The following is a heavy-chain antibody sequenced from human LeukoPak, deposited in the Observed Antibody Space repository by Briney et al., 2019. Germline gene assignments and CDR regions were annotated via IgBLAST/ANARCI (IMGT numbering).Heavy chain of an antibody. V-gene: IGHV3-23*01. CDR3: AKGSSDSWYSALEY. J-gene: IGHJ4*02. CDR1: GFTYSSYA. D-gene: IGHD3-22*01. Sequence: GGPLRLSCAASGFTYSSYAMSWVRQAPGKGLKWVSGISASNGNTYHADSVKGRFTISRDNSKGTLYLQMNSLRVEDTAVYYCAKGSSDSWYSALEYWGQGTLVTVSS. CDR2: ISASNGNT.